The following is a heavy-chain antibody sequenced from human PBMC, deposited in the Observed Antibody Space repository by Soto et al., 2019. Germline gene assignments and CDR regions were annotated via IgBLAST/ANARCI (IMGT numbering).Heavy chain of an antibody. Sequence: SETLSLTCTVSGGSISSHYWSWIRQPAGKGLEWIGRIYSSGSTNYNNPSLKSRVTLSVDTSKNQFSLKLSSVTAADTALYYCARERYSSTSFDSWGQGTLVTVSS. CDR1: GGSISSHY. J-gene: IGHJ4*02. D-gene: IGHD6-13*01. CDR3: ARERYSSTSFDS. CDR2: IYSSGST. V-gene: IGHV4-4*07.